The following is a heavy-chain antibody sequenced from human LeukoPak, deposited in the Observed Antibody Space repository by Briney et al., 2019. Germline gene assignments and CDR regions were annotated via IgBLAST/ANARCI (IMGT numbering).Heavy chain of an antibody. V-gene: IGHV1-2*02. CDR2: INPNSGGT. Sequence: ASVKVSCKTSGYTFTAYYMPWVRQAPGQGLEWMGWINPNSGGTNYAQKFYARVTMTRDTSISTAYMELSSLRSEDTAVYYCARGVPIGGYDYSYYYYMDVWGKGTTVTVSS. CDR1: GYTFTAYY. J-gene: IGHJ6*03. CDR3: ARGVPIGGYDYSYYYYMDV. D-gene: IGHD5-12*01.